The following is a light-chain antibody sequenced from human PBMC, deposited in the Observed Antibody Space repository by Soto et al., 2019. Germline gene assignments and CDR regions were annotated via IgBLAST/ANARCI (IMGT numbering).Light chain of an antibody. Sequence: QSALTQPPSVSGAPGQRVTISCTGSSSNIGAGYDVHWYLQLPGTAPKLLIYGNTNRPSGVPDRFSGSKSGTSASLAISGLRPEDVSDYYCAAWDDSLSSYVFGTGTKGNVL. CDR1: SSNIGAGYD. CDR3: AAWDDSLSSYV. V-gene: IGLV1-40*01. J-gene: IGLJ1*01. CDR2: GNT.